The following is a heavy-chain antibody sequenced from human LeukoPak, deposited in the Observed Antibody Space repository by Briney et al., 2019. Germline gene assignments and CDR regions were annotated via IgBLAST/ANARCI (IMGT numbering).Heavy chain of an antibody. Sequence: PSETLSLTCAVSADSFSSHYWTWIRQPPGKGREWIGYISYIGSTNYNPSLKSRVTISIDTSKNQFPLKLSSVTAADTAVYYCARDLVTVTKGFDIWGQGTMVSVSS. J-gene: IGHJ3*02. CDR1: ADSFSSHY. D-gene: IGHD4-17*01. CDR3: ARDLVTVTKGFDI. CDR2: ISYIGST. V-gene: IGHV4-59*11.